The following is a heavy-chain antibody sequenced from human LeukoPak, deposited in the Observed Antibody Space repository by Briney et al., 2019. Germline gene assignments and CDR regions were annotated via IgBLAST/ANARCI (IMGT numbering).Heavy chain of an antibody. CDR3: ARPPIFGVVSDAFDI. CDR2: ISSSSSYI. V-gene: IGHV3-21*01. J-gene: IGHJ3*02. Sequence: PGGSLRLSCAASGFTFSSYSMNWVRQAPGKGLEWVSSISSSSSYIYYADSVKGRFTISRDNAKNSLYLQMNSLRAEDTAVYYCARPPIFGVVSDAFDIWGQGTMVTVSS. CDR1: GFTFSSYS. D-gene: IGHD3-3*01.